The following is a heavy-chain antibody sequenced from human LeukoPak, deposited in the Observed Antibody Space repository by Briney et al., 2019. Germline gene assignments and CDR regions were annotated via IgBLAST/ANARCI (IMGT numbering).Heavy chain of an antibody. CDR2: INPHSGGT. D-gene: IGHD3-22*01. V-gene: IGHV1-2*02. CDR3: AREPFERYDSSGYPKSFDY. J-gene: IGHJ4*02. CDR1: GYTFTDYY. Sequence: ASVKVSCKASGYTFTDYYMHWVRQAPGQGLEWMGWINPHSGGTDHAQKFQGRVTMTRDTSISTAYMELSRLRSEDTAVYYCAREPFERYDSSGYPKSFDYWGQGTLVTVSS.